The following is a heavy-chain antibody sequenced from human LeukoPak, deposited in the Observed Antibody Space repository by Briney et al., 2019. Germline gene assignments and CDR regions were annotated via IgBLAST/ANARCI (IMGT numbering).Heavy chain of an antibody. Sequence: NASETLSLTCAVYGGSFSGYYWSWIRQPPGKGLEWIGEINHSGSTNYNPSLKSRVTISVDTSKNQFSLKLSSVTAADTAVYYCARGRKVAGPRTSWFDPWGQGTLVTVSS. CDR3: ARGRKVAGPRTSWFDP. CDR2: INHSGST. D-gene: IGHD6-19*01. V-gene: IGHV4-34*01. CDR1: GGSFSGYY. J-gene: IGHJ5*02.